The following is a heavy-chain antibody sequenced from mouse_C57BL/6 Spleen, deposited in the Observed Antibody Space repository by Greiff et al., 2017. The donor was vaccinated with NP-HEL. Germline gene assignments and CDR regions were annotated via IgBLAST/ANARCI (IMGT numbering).Heavy chain of an antibody. V-gene: IGHV1S81*02. J-gene: IGHJ2*01. D-gene: IGHD1-1*01. CDR3: ARIKKVVATYFDY. Sequence: QVQLQQSGAELVKAGASVKMSCKASGYTFTSYWMHWVKQRLGQGLEWFAETNPTNGRTYYNEKFKSKATLTVDNSSSTAYILSSGPTFEDSAVYYCARIKKVVATYFDYWGQGTTLTVSS. CDR2: TNPTNGRT. CDR1: GYTFTSYW.